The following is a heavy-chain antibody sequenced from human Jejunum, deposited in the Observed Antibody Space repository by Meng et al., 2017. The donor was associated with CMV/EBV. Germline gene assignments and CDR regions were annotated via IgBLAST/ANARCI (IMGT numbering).Heavy chain of an antibody. Sequence: QMLLQESGPGLVKPAETLPLTCTASGDPISSGSHSWAWFRQPPGKRLEWIGSMYFSGIADYNPSLKSRVTISLHATQKQFSLRLTSVTAADSAVYFCARDLTNKWFYYWGQGTLVTVSS. CDR1: GDPISSGSHS. CDR3: ARDLTNKWFYY. V-gene: IGHV4-39*07. CDR2: MYFSGIA. J-gene: IGHJ4*02. D-gene: IGHD1-26*01.